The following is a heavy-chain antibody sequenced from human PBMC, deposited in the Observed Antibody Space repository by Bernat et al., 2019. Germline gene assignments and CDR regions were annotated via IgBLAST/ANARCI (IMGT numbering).Heavy chain of an antibody. V-gene: IGHV3-21*01. CDR2: ISSSSSYI. CDR3: ARHPWSSGSLPYFDY. CDR1: GFTYSSYS. D-gene: IGHD3-22*01. Sequence: EVQLVESGGGLVKPGGSLRLSCAASGFTYSSYSMNWVRQAPGKGLEWVSSISSSSSYIYYADSMKGRLTISRDNAKNSLYLHMNSLRAEDTAVYYCARHPWSSGSLPYFDYWGQGTLVTVSS. J-gene: IGHJ4*02.